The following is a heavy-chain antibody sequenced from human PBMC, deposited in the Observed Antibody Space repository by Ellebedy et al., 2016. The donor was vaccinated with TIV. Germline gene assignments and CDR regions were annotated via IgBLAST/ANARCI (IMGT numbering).Heavy chain of an antibody. J-gene: IGHJ4*02. Sequence: SETLSLTCTVSGGSISSYYWSWIRQPPGKGLEWIGEINHSGSTNYNPSLKSRVTVSVDTSKNQFSLKLSSVTAADTAVYYCARSLWFGDSFDYWGQGTLVTVSS. CDR1: GGSISSYY. CDR2: INHSGST. D-gene: IGHD3-10*01. CDR3: ARSLWFGDSFDY. V-gene: IGHV4-34*01.